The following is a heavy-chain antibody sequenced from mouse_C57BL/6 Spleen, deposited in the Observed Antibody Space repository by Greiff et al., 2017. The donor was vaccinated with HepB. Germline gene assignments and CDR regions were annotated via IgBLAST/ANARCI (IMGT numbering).Heavy chain of an antibody. CDR1: GFTFTDYY. Sequence: EVKLVESGGGLVQPGGSLSLSCAASGFTFTDYYMSWVRQPPGKALEWLGFIRNKANGYTTEYSASVKGRFTISRDNSQSILYLQMNALRAEDSATYYCARYGDYDYLFDYWGQGTTLTVSS. CDR2: IRNKANGYTT. CDR3: ARYGDYDYLFDY. J-gene: IGHJ2*01. D-gene: IGHD2-4*01. V-gene: IGHV7-3*01.